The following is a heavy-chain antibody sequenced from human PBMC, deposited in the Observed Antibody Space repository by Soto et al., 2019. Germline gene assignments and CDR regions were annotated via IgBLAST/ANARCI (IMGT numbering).Heavy chain of an antibody. CDR1: GFSVSSNS. CDR3: ARELSGSWYNWFDP. V-gene: IGHV3-53*01. J-gene: IGHJ5*02. D-gene: IGHD5-12*01. CDR2: IHSDVTT. Sequence: PGGSLRLSCAASGFSVSSNSMSWVRQAPGEGLEWVSVIHSDVTTYYADSVKGRFIISRDNSKDTLYLQMNRLRAEDTAVYYCARELSGSWYNWFDPWGQGTLVTVSS.